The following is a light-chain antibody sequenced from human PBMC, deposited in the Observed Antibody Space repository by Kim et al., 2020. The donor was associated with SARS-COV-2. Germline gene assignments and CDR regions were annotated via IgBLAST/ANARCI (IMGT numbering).Light chain of an antibody. Sequence: SPGERATLSCRASQSVSSSYLAWYQQKPGQAPRLLIYGASSRATGIPDRFSGSGSGTDFTLTISRLEPEEFAVYYCQQYGSSPRYTFGQGTKLEI. CDR1: QSVSSSY. CDR3: QQYGSSPRYT. V-gene: IGKV3-20*01. J-gene: IGKJ2*01. CDR2: GAS.